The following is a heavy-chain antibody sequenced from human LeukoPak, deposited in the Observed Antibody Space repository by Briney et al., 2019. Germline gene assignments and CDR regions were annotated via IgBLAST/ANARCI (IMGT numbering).Heavy chain of an antibody. CDR3: ARDRRLHYYDSSGPLGYDYHSLDV. Sequence: GGSLRLSCAASGVTFSNYWMSWVRQAPGKGLEWVANIKQDGSERYYVDSVKGRFTISRDNAKNSLYLQMNSLRAEDTAVYYCARDRRLHYYDSSGPLGYDYHSLDVWGQGTTVIVSS. D-gene: IGHD3-22*01. CDR1: GVTFSNYW. CDR2: IKQDGSER. J-gene: IGHJ6*02. V-gene: IGHV3-7*01.